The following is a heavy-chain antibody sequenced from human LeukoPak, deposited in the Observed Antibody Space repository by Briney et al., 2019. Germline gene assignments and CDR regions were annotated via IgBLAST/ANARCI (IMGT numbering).Heavy chain of an antibody. J-gene: IGHJ4*02. CDR2: IWYDGSNK. Sequence: PGGSLRLSCAASGFTFSSYGMHWVRQAPGKGLEWVAVIWYDGSNKYYADSVKGRFTISRDSAKNSLYLQMNSLRDEDTAVYYCARDQPSDYGDYFDNWGQGTLVTVSS. D-gene: IGHD4-17*01. V-gene: IGHV3-33*01. CDR1: GFTFSSYG. CDR3: ARDQPSDYGDYFDN.